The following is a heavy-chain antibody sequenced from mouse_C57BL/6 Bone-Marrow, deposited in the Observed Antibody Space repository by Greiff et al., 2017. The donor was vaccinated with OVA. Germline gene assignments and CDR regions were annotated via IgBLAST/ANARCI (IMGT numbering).Heavy chain of an antibody. D-gene: IGHD2-3*01. CDR1: GYTFTSYG. CDR3: ERYDGYYDY. CDR2: IYPRSGNT. J-gene: IGHJ2*01. V-gene: IGHV1-81*01. Sequence: VQLVESGAELARPGASVKLSCKASGYTFTSYGISWVKQSTGQGLEWIGEIYPRSGNTYYNEKFKGKATLTADKSSSTAYMELRSLTSEDSAVNFCERYDGYYDYWGQGTTLTVSS.